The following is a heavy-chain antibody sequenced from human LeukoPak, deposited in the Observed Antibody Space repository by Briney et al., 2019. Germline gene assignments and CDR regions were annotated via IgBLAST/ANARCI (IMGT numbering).Heavy chain of an antibody. CDR3: ARAGYCSSTSCYTNFDY. CDR2: INHSGST. V-gene: IGHV4-34*01. D-gene: IGHD2-2*02. Sequence: SETLSLTCAFYVQSFSGYYWSWIRQPPGKGLEWIGEINHSGSTNYNPSLTSRVTISVDTSKNQFSLKLSSVTAADTAVYYCARAGYCSSTSCYTNFDYWGQGTLVTVSS. J-gene: IGHJ4*02. CDR1: VQSFSGYY.